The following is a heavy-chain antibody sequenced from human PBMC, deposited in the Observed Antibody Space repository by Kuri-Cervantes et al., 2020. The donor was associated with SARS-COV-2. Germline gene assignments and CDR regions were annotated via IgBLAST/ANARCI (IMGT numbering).Heavy chain of an antibody. CDR3: AKDSGYQLHYVYYYYGMDV. CDR1: GFTFSSYA. CDR2: ISGVGGTT. J-gene: IGHJ6*02. Sequence: GSLRLSCTASGFTFSSYAMSWVRQAPGKGLEWVSGISGVGGTTHYADSVKGRFTISRDNSKNTLYLQMNSLRAEDTAVYYCAKDSGYQLHYVYYYYGMDVWGQGTTVTVSS. V-gene: IGHV3-23*01. D-gene: IGHD2-2*01.